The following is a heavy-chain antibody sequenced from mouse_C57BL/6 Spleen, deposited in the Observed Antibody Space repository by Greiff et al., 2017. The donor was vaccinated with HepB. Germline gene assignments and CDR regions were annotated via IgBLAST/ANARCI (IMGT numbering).Heavy chain of an antibody. D-gene: IGHD2-4*01. J-gene: IGHJ4*01. V-gene: IGHV1-5*01. CDR3: TKIYYDYDRGFYAMDY. Sequence: EVQLQQSGTVLARPGASVKMSCKTSGYTFTSYWMHWVKQRPGQGLEWIGAIYPGNSDTSYNQKFKGKAKLTAVTSASTAYMELSSLTNEDSAVYYCTKIYYDYDRGFYAMDYWGQGTSVTVSS. CDR1: GYTFTSYW. CDR2: IYPGNSDT.